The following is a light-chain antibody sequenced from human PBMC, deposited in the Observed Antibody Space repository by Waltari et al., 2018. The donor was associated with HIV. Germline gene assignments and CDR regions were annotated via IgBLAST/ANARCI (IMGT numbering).Light chain of an antibody. CDR1: NANIGAGYN. J-gene: IGLJ1*01. CDR2: DSS. Sequence: QFVLAQPPSVSAAPGQTVTVSCTGTNANIGAGYNVHWYRFLPPAAPQLLIYDSSNRPSGVPARFSGCKSGASASLFITDLQAGDEADYYCQSYDTALSAYVVGSGTKVTVL. CDR3: QSYDTALSAYV. V-gene: IGLV1-40*01.